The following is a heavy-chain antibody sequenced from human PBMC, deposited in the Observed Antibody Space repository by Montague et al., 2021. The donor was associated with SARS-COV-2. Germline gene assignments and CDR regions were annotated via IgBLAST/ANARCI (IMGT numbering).Heavy chain of an antibody. J-gene: IGHJ4*02. CDR1: GDSITSGGYF. Sequence: TLSLTCTVSGDSITSGGYFWNWIRQHPGKGLEYIGAISYSGXTXYXXXXTXRVSISIDTSKNAFSLSLHSVTAADTAVYFCAASGRRGYSNPFHHCGRGSLVTVSS. V-gene: IGHV4-31*03. CDR3: AASGRRGYSNPFHH. CDR2: ISYSGXT. D-gene: IGHD4-11*01.